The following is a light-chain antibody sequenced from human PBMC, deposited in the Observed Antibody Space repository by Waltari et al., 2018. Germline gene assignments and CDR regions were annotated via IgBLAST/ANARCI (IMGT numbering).Light chain of an antibody. CDR1: RSVSSF. CDR3: QQRSNWLT. CDR2: DAS. Sequence: EILLTQSPATLSLSPGERAILSCRASRSVSSFLAWYQQRPGQAPRLLIDDASNRASGIPARFSGSGFGTEFTLTISSLEPEDFAVYYCQQRSNWLTFGGGTKVEMK. J-gene: IGKJ4*01. V-gene: IGKV3-11*01.